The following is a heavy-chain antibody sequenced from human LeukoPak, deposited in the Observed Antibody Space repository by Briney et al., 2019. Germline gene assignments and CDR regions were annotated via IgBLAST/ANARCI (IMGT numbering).Heavy chain of an antibody. CDR1: GGTFTNHA. Sequence: GASVKVSCKASGGTFTNHAITWVRQAPGQGLEWMGRIIPIFGTANYAQKFQGRVTITTDESTSTAYMELSSLRSEDTAVYYCARVLNSDAFDIWGQGTMVTVSS. CDR2: IIPIFGTA. J-gene: IGHJ3*02. CDR3: ARVLNSDAFDI. V-gene: IGHV1-69*05. D-gene: IGHD4-23*01.